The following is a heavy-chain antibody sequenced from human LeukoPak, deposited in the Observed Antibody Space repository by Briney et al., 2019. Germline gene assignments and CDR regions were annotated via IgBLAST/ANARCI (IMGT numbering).Heavy chain of an antibody. Sequence: PGGSLRLSCAASGFTFSSYAMSWVRQAPGKWMEWVSSIRGRGASTYYADSVKGRFTISRDNSKNTLYLQMNSLRAEDTDVYYCAKEAQALGDYGDYWGQGTLVTVSS. CDR3: AKEAQALGDYGDY. J-gene: IGHJ4*02. CDR2: IRGRGAST. CDR1: GFTFSSYA. V-gene: IGHV3-23*01.